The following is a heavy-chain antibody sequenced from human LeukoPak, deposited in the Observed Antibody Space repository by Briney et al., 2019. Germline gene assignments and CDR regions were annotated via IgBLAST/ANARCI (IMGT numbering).Heavy chain of an antibody. J-gene: IGHJ4*02. Sequence: GGSLRLSCAASGFIFSGYWMDWVRQAPGKGMERVANINQDGSVQYYADSVKGRFTISRDNAKNSLYLEMNSLNAEDMAVYYCSGSLEYWGQGALVTVSS. CDR1: GFIFSGYW. V-gene: IGHV3-7*01. CDR2: INQDGSVQ. CDR3: SGSLEY. D-gene: IGHD1-26*01.